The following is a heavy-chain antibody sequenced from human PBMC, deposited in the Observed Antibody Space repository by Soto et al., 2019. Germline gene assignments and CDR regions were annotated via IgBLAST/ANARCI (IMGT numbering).Heavy chain of an antibody. Sequence: SETLSLTCSVSGGSISGSYWSWIRQSPGKGLEWLGYVCYTGSTNYSPSLRSRVSISVDTSKNEFSLRLSSVTAADTAVYFCARSVAVPGAHIDYWGQGTQVTVSS. CDR3: ARSVAVPGAHIDY. J-gene: IGHJ4*02. V-gene: IGHV4-59*01. CDR2: VCYTGST. CDR1: GGSISGSY. D-gene: IGHD6-19*01.